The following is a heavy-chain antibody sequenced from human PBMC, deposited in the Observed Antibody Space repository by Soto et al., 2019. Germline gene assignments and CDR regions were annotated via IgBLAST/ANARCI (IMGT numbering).Heavy chain of an antibody. CDR1: EFTFSRHG. CDR3: ARIGPLTTNFGMDV. V-gene: IGHV3-33*01. CDR2: IWYDGSNK. J-gene: IGHJ6*02. Sequence: QVQLVESGGGVAQPGRSLRLSCTASEFTFSRHGMHWVRQAPGKGLEWVAVIWYDGSNKYYSDSVKGRFTISRDNSKNTLYLQMDSLRVEDTAMYYCARIGPLTTNFGMDVWGQGTAVTVSS. D-gene: IGHD4-4*01.